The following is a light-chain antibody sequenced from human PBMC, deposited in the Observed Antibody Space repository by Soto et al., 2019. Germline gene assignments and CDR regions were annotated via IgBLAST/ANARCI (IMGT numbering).Light chain of an antibody. J-gene: IGKJ1*01. V-gene: IGKV2-30*01. CDR2: KIS. CDR1: QSLVYSDGNTY. Sequence: DIVMTQSPLSLPVTLGQPASISCRSSQSLVYSDGNTYLNWFQQRPGQSPRRLIYKISNRDSGVPDRFSGTGSGTEFTLKISRVEVDDVGVYYCVPATHWPGTFGQGTKVEIK. CDR3: VPATHWPGT.